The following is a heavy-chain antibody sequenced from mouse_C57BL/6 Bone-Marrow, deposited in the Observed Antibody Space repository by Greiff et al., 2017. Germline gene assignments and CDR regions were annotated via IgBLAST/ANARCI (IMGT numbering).Heavy chain of an antibody. D-gene: IGHD2-2*01. CDR1: GFTFTSYT. J-gene: IGHJ4*01. V-gene: IGHV1-4*01. Sequence: VQLQQSGAELARPGASVKMSCTASGFTFTSYTMHWVNQRPGQGLEWIGYINPSSGYTKYNQKFKDKATLTADKASSTAYMQLSSLTSEDSAVYYCARVLWLRYYAMDYWGQGTSVTVSS. CDR2: INPSSGYT. CDR3: ARVLWLRYYAMDY.